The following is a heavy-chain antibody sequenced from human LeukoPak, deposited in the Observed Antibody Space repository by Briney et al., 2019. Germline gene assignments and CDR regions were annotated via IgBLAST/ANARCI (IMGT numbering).Heavy chain of an antibody. D-gene: IGHD2-2*01. Sequence: GGSLRLSCAPSGFTFSSYAMSWVRQAPGKGLEWVSAISGSGGSTYYADSVKGRFTISRDNSKNTLYLQMNSLRAEDTAVYYCAKDADIVVVPAASFDYWGQGTLVTVSS. J-gene: IGHJ4*02. CDR3: AKDADIVVVPAASFDY. CDR1: GFTFSSYA. CDR2: ISGSGGST. V-gene: IGHV3-23*01.